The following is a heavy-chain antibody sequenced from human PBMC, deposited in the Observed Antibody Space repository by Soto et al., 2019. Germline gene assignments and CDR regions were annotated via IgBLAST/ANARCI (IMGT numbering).Heavy chain of an antibody. Sequence: ASLKVSCKASGGTFSSYATSWVRQAPGQGLEWMGGIIPIFGTANYAQKFQGRVTITADESTSTAYMELSSLRSEDTAVYYCARDDCTNGVCLWDYWGQGTLVTVSS. J-gene: IGHJ4*02. CDR1: GGTFSSYA. D-gene: IGHD2-8*01. V-gene: IGHV1-69*13. CDR2: IIPIFGTA. CDR3: ARDDCTNGVCLWDY.